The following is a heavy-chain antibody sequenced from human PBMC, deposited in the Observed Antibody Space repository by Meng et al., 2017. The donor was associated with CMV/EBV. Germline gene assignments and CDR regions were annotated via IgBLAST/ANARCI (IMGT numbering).Heavy chain of an antibody. CDR3: ARGVPLGIIYSFDY. CDR1: GYTFTGYG. V-gene: IGHV1-18*01. CDR2: ISVYNGHT. D-gene: IGHD2-21*01. Sequence: HVQLGQSGVEVKKPGASVKVACKDSGYTFTGYGISWVRQAPGQGLEWMGWISVYNGHTNFAQNLQGRVTMTTDTSTSTAYVELRSLRSDDTAIYYCARGVPLGIIYSFDYWGQGTLVTVSS. J-gene: IGHJ4*01.